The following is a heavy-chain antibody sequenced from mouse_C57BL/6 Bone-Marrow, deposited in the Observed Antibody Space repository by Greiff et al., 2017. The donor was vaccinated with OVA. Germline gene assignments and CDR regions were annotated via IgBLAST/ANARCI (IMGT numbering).Heavy chain of an antibody. D-gene: IGHD2-4*01. Sequence: EVKLVESGGDLVKPGGSLKLSCAASGFTFSSYGMSWVRQTPDKRLEWVATISSGGSYTYYPDSVKGRFTISRDNAKNTLYLQMSSLKSEDTAMYYCARQGALYYDYYYTMDYWGQGTSVTVSS. CDR2: ISSGGSYT. V-gene: IGHV5-6*02. CDR1: GFTFSSYG. CDR3: ARQGALYYDYYYTMDY. J-gene: IGHJ4*01.